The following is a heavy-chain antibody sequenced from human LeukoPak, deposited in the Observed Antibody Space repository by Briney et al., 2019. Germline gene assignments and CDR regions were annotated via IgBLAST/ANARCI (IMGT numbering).Heavy chain of an antibody. D-gene: IGHD6-19*01. CDR1: GGSFSRYY. J-gene: IGHJ4*02. CDR3: ARGRYSSGWQTKYYFDY. Sequence: SETLSLTCAVYGGSFSRYYWSWIRQPPGKGLEWIGEINHSGSTNYNPSLKSRVTISVDTSKNQFSLKLSSVTAADTAVYYCARGRYSSGWQTKYYFDYWGQGTLVTVSS. CDR2: INHSGST. V-gene: IGHV4-34*01.